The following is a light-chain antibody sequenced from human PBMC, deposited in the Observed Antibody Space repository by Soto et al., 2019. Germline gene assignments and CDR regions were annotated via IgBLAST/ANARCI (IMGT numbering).Light chain of an antibody. CDR1: SSDVGAYNY. J-gene: IGLJ1*01. Sequence: QSALTQPRSVSGSLGQSVTISCTGTSSDVGAYNYVSWYQQHPGKAPKLMIYDVNERPSGVPHRFSGSKSGNTASLTISGLQAEDEADYYCCSYADRFTSVFGTGTKLTVL. CDR2: DVN. CDR3: CSYADRFTSV. V-gene: IGLV2-11*01.